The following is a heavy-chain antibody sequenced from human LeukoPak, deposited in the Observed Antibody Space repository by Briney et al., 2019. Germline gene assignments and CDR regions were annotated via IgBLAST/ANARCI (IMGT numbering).Heavy chain of an antibody. CDR3: ASSPITIFGVVISYFDY. CDR1: GGSISSYY. Sequence: KPSETLSLTCTVSGGSISSYYWSWIRQPPGKGLEWIGYIYYSGSTNYNPSLKSRVTISVDTSKNQFSLKLSFVTAADTAVYYCASSPITIFGVVISYFDYWGQGTLVTVSS. V-gene: IGHV4-59*01. J-gene: IGHJ4*02. CDR2: IYYSGST. D-gene: IGHD3-3*01.